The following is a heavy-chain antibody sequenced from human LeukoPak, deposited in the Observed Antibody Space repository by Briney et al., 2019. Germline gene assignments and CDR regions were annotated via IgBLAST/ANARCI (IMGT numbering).Heavy chain of an antibody. D-gene: IGHD2-21*02. Sequence: SQTLSLTCTVSGGSISSGGYYWSWIRQHPGKGLEWIGYIYYSGSTYYNPSLKSRVTMSVDTSKNQFSLKLSSVTAADTAVYYCARTPYCGGDCRSSYYYYGMDVWGQGTTVTVSS. CDR3: ARTPYCGGDCRSSYYYYGMDV. V-gene: IGHV4-31*03. CDR1: GGSISSGGYY. J-gene: IGHJ6*02. CDR2: IYYSGST.